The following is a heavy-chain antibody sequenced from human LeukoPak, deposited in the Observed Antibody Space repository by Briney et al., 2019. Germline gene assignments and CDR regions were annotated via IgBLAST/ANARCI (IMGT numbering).Heavy chain of an antibody. J-gene: IGHJ5*02. CDR3: ARAGTHNYYETRSWFDP. CDR1: GASITSADYY. D-gene: IGHD3-22*01. V-gene: IGHV4-39*07. Sequence: SETLSLTCTVSGASITSADYYWAWIRQPPGKRLEWIGSVLYTGNTYYNPSLKSRVTISVDTSKNQVSLKLTSVTAADTAVYYCARAGTHNYYETRSWFDPWGQGTLVTVSS. CDR2: VLYTGNT.